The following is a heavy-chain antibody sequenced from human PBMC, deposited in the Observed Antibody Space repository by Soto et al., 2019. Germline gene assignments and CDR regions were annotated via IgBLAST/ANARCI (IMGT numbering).Heavy chain of an antibody. Sequence: EEQLVESGGGLVQPGRSLRLSCAASGFSFDDYAMHWVRQAPGKGLEGVSGINWIGGSIGYADSVKGRFTISRDNAKTSLYLQMNSLRAEDTALYYCAKDRGSGSYAANYYYYGMDVWGQGTTVTVSS. CDR1: GFSFDDYA. CDR3: AKDRGSGSYAANYYYYGMDV. J-gene: IGHJ6*02. CDR2: INWIGGSI. D-gene: IGHD3-10*01. V-gene: IGHV3-9*01.